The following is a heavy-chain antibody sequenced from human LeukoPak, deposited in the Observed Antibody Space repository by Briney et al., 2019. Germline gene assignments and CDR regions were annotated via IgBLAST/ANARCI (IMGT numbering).Heavy chain of an antibody. CDR2: IYSGGRT. CDR3: ARGTSTGYYRTEAFDL. Sequence: GGSLRLSCAASGLAVTNNYMTWVRQAPGKGLEWVSVIYSGGRTSYAASVKGRFTVSRDNAKNTVYLQVSGLKVDDTAVYYCARGTSTGYYRTEAFDLWGQGTLVTVSS. V-gene: IGHV3-66*01. CDR1: GLAVTNNY. J-gene: IGHJ3*01. D-gene: IGHD3-22*01.